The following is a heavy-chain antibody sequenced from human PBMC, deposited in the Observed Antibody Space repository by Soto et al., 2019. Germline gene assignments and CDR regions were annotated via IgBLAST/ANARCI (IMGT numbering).Heavy chain of an antibody. D-gene: IGHD2-21*02. CDR2: IGTTSSYI. J-gene: IGHJ6*02. V-gene: IGHV3-21*01. Sequence: EVQLVESGGGLVKPGGSLRLSCAASGFTFGTYTMNWVRQVPGKGLSWVSSIGTTSSYIYYADSVRGRFTISRDNAGGSVYLQMSSLRAEDTAVYYCARVMCGDCSSYYYYSMDVWGQGTTVTVSS. CDR1: GFTFGTYT. CDR3: ARVMCGDCSSYYYYSMDV.